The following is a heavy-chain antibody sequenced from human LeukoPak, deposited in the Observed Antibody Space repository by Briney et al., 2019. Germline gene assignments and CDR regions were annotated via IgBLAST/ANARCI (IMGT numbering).Heavy chain of an antibody. CDR3: ARGRFWSGYYPQNYYYYYMDV. V-gene: IGHV4-34*01. Sequence: SETLSLTCAVYGGSFSGYYWSWIRQPPGKGLEWIGEINHSGSTNYNPSLKSRVTISVGTSKNQFSLKLSSVTAADTAVYYCARGRFWSGYYPQNYYYYYMDVWGKGTTVTVSS. D-gene: IGHD3-3*01. CDR1: GGSFSGYY. CDR2: INHSGST. J-gene: IGHJ6*03.